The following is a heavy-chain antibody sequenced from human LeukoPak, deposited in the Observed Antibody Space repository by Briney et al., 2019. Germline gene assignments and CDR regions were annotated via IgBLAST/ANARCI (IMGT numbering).Heavy chain of an antibody. V-gene: IGHV3-11*04. D-gene: IGHD3-22*01. CDR3: AREGYDSSGYYRSEFDY. CDR1: GFTFSDFY. J-gene: IGHJ4*02. Sequence: GGSLRLSCAASGFTFSDFYMTWIRQAPGKGLEWISYITSAGSTYYAGSVKGRFTISRDNAKTSLFLQMNNLGAEDTAVYYCAREGYDSSGYYRSEFDYWGQGTLVTVSS. CDR2: ITSAGST.